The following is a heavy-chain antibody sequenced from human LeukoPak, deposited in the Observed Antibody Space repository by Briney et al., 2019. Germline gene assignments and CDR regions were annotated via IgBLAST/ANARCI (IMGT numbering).Heavy chain of an antibody. CDR2: INPNSGGT. CDR3: ARVHVSGYCSSTSCYRVLDDP. D-gene: IGHD2-2*02. Sequence: GASVKVSCKASGYTFTGYYMHWVRQAPGQGLEWIGWINPNSGGTNYAQKFQGRVTMTRDTSISTAYMELSRLRSDDTAVYYCARVHVSGYCSSTSCYRVLDDPWGQGTLVTVSS. V-gene: IGHV1-2*02. CDR1: GYTFTGYY. J-gene: IGHJ5*02.